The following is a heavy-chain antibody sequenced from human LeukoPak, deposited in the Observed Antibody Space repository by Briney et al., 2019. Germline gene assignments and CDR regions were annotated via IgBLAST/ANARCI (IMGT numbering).Heavy chain of an antibody. Sequence: SETLSLTCAVSGVSISTSEWWIWVRQPPGQGLEWIGEIHRDGRTRYNPSLTSRVTMTMDYSKNQFSLNVRFVTAADTAIYYCGKTDIYFNPIDYWGPGSLVTVSS. CDR3: GKTDIYFNPIDY. J-gene: IGHJ4*02. V-gene: IGHV4-4*02. CDR2: IHRDGRT. D-gene: IGHD3-9*01. CDR1: GVSISTSEW.